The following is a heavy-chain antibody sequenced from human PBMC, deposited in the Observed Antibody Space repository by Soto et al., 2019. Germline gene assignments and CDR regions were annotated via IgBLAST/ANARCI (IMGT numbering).Heavy chain of an antibody. J-gene: IGHJ5*02. D-gene: IGHD2-2*02. CDR3: TKDPLGYCSSTSCYMTDLNSFDP. Sequence: EVQLLESGGGLVQPGGSLRLSCAASGFTFSSYAMSWVRQAPGKGLEWVSAISGSGGSTYYADSVKGRFTISRDNSKNTLYLQMNSLRAEDTAVYYCTKDPLGYCSSTSCYMTDLNSFDPWGQGTLVTVSS. V-gene: IGHV3-23*01. CDR1: GFTFSSYA. CDR2: ISGSGGST.